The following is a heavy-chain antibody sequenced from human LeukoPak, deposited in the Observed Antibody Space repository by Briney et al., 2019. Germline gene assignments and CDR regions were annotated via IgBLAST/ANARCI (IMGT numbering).Heavy chain of an antibody. CDR3: ASKGCTGGNCKHYFDY. CDR2: IKQDGSEE. CDR1: GFTFSSYW. J-gene: IGHJ4*02. Sequence: GGSLRLSCAASGFTFSSYWMSWVRQAPGKGLEWVANIKQDGSEEYYVDSVKGRFTISRDNAKNSLYLQMNSLRAEDTAVYYCASKGCTGGNCKHYFDYWGQGTLVTVAS. V-gene: IGHV3-7*03. D-gene: IGHD2-8*02.